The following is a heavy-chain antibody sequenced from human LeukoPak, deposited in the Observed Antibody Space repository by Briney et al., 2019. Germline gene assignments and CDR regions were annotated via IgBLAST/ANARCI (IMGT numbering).Heavy chain of an antibody. CDR2: INHSGST. Sequence: SETLSLTCAVYGGSFSGYYWSWIRQPPGKGLEWIGEINHSGSTNYNPSLKSRVTISVDTSKNQFSLELSSVTAADTAVYYCASYGDYYFDYWGQGTLVTVSS. V-gene: IGHV4-34*01. J-gene: IGHJ4*02. D-gene: IGHD4-17*01. CDR1: GGSFSGYY. CDR3: ASYGDYYFDY.